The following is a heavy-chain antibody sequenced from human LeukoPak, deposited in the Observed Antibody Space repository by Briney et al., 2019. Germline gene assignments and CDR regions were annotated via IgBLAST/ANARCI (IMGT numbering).Heavy chain of an antibody. CDR2: ISSTGSYI. Sequence: RGSLRLSCAASGFTFSSYSMNWVRQAPGKGLEWVSSISSTGSYIYYADSVKGRFTISRDNAKNSLYLQVNSLRAEDTAVYYCARVHARGWAYFDYWGQGTLVTVSS. V-gene: IGHV3-21*01. J-gene: IGHJ4*02. D-gene: IGHD6-19*01. CDR1: GFTFSSYS. CDR3: ARVHARGWAYFDY.